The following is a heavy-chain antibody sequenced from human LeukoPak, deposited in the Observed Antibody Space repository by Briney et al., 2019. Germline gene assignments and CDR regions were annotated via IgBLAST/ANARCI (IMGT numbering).Heavy chain of an antibody. V-gene: IGHV3-53*01. CDR3: ARVSSSGWRRFDD. Sequence: GGSLRLSCAASGFSVNNNYLTWVRQAPGKGLEWVSLIYSGGSTYYADSVKGRFTISRDNSKNTLYLQMNSLRAEDTAVYYCARVSSSGWRRFDDWGQGTLVTVSS. CDR2: IYSGGST. J-gene: IGHJ4*02. CDR1: GFSVNNNY. D-gene: IGHD6-19*01.